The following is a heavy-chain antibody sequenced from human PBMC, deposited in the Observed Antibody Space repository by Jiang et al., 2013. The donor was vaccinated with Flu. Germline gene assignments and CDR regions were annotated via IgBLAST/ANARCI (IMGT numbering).Heavy chain of an antibody. J-gene: IGHJ4*02. D-gene: IGHD4-17*01. Sequence: GLVKPSETLSLTCTVSGGSISYCYWSWIRQPPGKGLEWIGYIHQSGNTNYNPSLKSRATILVDTSKNQFSLRLSYVTAADTAVYYCARHRYGDYYFKDWGQGTLVTVSS. CDR2: IHQSGNT. V-gene: IGHV4-59*08. CDR3: ARHRYGDYYFKD. CDR1: GGSISYCY.